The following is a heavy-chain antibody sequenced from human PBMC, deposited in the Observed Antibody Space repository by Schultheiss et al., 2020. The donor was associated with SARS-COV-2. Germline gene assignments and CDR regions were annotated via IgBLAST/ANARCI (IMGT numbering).Heavy chain of an antibody. CDR3: AREAAAAAGGWFDP. J-gene: IGHJ5*02. D-gene: IGHD6-13*01. V-gene: IGHV4-34*01. Sequence: AGSLRLSCTASGFTFSSYSMNWVRQAPGKGLEWIGEINRGGSTTYNPSLKGRVSISLDMSKNQFSLKLSSVTAADTAVYYCAREAAAAAGGWFDPWGQGTRVTVSS. CDR2: INRGGST. CDR1: GFTFSSYS.